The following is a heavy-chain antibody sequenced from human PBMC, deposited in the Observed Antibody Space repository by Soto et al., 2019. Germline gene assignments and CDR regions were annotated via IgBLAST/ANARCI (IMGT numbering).Heavy chain of an antibody. V-gene: IGHV3-30-3*01. D-gene: IGHD2-21*02. CDR1: GFTFSSYA. J-gene: IGHJ4*02. CDR2: ISYDGSNK. Sequence: LSLTCAASGFTFSSYAMHWVRQAPGKGLEWVAVISYDGSNKYYADSVKGRFTISRDNSKNTLYLQMNSLRAEDTAVYYCAREGVTRFDFDYWGQGTLVTVSS. CDR3: AREGVTRFDFDY.